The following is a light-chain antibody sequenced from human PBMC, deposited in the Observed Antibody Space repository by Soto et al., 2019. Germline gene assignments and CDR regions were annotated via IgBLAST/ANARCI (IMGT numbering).Light chain of an antibody. V-gene: IGKV4-1*01. CDR1: QSVLYSSNNKNY. Sequence: DIVMTQSPDSLAVSLGERATINCKSSQSVLYSSNNKNYLAWYQQKPGRPPKLLIYWASTRESGVPDRFSGSGSGTDFTLTISSLQAEDVAVYYCQQYYSNSWTFGQGTRVEI. CDR2: WAS. J-gene: IGKJ1*01. CDR3: QQYYSNSWT.